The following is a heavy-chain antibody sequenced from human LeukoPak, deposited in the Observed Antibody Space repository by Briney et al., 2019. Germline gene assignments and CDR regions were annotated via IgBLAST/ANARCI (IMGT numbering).Heavy chain of an antibody. CDR1: GGSISSGSYY. CDR3: ASTLTYYYDSSGYPLDY. CDR2: IYTSGST. D-gene: IGHD3-22*01. V-gene: IGHV4-61*02. J-gene: IGHJ4*02. Sequence: SETLSLTCTVSGGSISSGSYYWSWIRQPAGKGLEWIGRIYTSGSTNYNPSLKSRVTISVDTSKNQFSLKLSSVTAADTAVYYCASTLTYYYDSSGYPLDYWGPGTLVTVSS.